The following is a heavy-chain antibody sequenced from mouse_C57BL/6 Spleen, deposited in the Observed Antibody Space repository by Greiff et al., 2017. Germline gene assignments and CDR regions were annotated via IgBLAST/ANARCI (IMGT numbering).Heavy chain of an antibody. CDR2: ISSGSSTF. Sequence: EVQRVESGGGLVKPGGSLQLSCAASGFTFSDYGLHWVRQAPAKGLAWVAYISSGSSTFYYADTVKGRFTISRDKAKDTLVLQMTRRRAEDTAMLYGARREGLGAMDYWGQGTTVTVSS. J-gene: IGHJ4*01. V-gene: IGHV5-17*01. CDR1: GFTFSDYG. CDR3: ARREGLGAMDY.